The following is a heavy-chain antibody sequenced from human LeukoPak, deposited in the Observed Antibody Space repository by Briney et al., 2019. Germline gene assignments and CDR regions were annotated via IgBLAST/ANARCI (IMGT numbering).Heavy chain of an antibody. D-gene: IGHD6-19*01. V-gene: IGHV3-48*01. CDR1: GFTFSSYS. CDR3: ARGQLGQQWLVPPFDY. CDR2: ISSSSSTI. Sequence: PGGSLRLSCAASGFTFSSYSMNWVRQAPGKGLEWVSYISSSSSTIYYADSVKGRFTISRDNAKNSLYLQMNSLRAEDTAVYYCARGQLGQQWLVPPFDYWGQGTLVTVSS. J-gene: IGHJ4*02.